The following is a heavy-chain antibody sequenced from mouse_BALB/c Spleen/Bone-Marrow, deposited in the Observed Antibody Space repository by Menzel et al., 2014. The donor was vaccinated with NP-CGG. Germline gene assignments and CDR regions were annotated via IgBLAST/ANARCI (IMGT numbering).Heavy chain of an antibody. D-gene: IGHD1-1*01. V-gene: IGHV14-1*02. CDR1: GFNIKDYY. Sequence: VQLQQSGAELVRPGALVKLSCKASGFNIKDYYMHWVKQRPEQGLEWIGWIDPENGNTIYDPKFQGKASITADTSSNTAYFQLSSLTSYDTAVYYYAAYYGSSYDYFDYWGQGTTLTVSS. CDR2: IDPENGNT. CDR3: AAYYGSSYDYFDY. J-gene: IGHJ2*01.